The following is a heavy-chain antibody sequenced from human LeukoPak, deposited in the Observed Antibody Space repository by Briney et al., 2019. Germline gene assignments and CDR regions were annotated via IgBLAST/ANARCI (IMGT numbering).Heavy chain of an antibody. D-gene: IGHD1-7*01. CDR1: GFTFSSYG. Sequence: GRSLRLSCAASGFTFSSYGMHWVRQAPGKGLGWVAFIRYDGSNKYYADSVKGRFTISRDNSKNTLYLQMNSLRAEDTAIYYCAKTKGVTGTTPYFDYWGQGTLVTVSS. CDR3: AKTKGVTGTTPYFDY. V-gene: IGHV3-30*02. CDR2: IRYDGSNK. J-gene: IGHJ4*02.